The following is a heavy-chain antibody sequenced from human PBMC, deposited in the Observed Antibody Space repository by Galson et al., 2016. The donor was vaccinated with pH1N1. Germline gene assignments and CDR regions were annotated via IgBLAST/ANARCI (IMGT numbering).Heavy chain of an antibody. J-gene: IGHJ4*02. Sequence: SVKVSCQASGYTFTDYDINWVRQGTGQELEWMGWMNPNNDNTGYAQKFQGRGTMTRNTSIRTAYMELSSLRSEDTAVYYCARGGYCSGGSCYDVFDYWGQGTLVTVS. D-gene: IGHD2-15*01. CDR2: MNPNNDNT. V-gene: IGHV1-8*01. CDR3: ARGGYCSGGSCYDVFDY. CDR1: GYTFTDYD.